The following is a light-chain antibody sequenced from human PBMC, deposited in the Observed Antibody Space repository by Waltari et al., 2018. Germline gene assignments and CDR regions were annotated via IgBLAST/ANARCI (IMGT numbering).Light chain of an antibody. V-gene: IGKV1-39*01. CDR2: AAS. J-gene: IGKJ4*01. Sequence: DIQMTQSPSSLSASVGDRVTITCRASQTIRSNLNWYQQKAGKAPKLLMYAASSLQRGVPSRFSGSGSGTDFTLTISSLQPEDFATYYCQQSYSTPLTFGGGTKVEIK. CDR3: QQSYSTPLT. CDR1: QTIRSN.